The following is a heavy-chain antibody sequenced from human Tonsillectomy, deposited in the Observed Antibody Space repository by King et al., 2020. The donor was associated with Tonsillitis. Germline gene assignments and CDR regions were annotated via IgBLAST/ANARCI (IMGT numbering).Heavy chain of an antibody. D-gene: IGHD7-27*01. J-gene: IGHJ3*02. CDR3: VRENPGPQAFDI. CDR2: IKGDGTNI. CDR1: GFTFSTYW. V-gene: IGHV3-74*03. Sequence: VQLVESGGGLVQPGGSLRLSCGGSGFTFSTYWMHWVRHVPGKGLVWVSQIKGDGTNIKYADSVMGRFTISRDNAKNTVYLQMNSLRAEDAAVYYCVRENPGPQAFDIWGQGTMVTVSS.